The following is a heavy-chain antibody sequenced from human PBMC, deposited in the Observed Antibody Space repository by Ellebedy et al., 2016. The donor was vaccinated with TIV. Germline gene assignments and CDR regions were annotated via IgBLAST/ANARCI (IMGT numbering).Heavy chain of an antibody. CDR3: ATFRNLDGFDI. CDR1: GYSISTGSY. J-gene: IGHJ3*02. V-gene: IGHV4-38-2*01. CDR2: IYHNGST. D-gene: IGHD2/OR15-2a*01. Sequence: SETLSLTCAVSGYSISTGSYWGWIRQPPGKGLEWIGSIYHNGSTYYNPSLKRRVSISMDTSRNQFSLRLSSVTAADTAIFYCATFRNLDGFDIWGQGTMVTVSS.